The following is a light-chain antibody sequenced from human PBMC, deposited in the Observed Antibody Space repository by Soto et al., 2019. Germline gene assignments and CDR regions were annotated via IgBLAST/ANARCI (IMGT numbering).Light chain of an antibody. J-gene: IGKJ2*01. V-gene: IGKV3-15*01. CDR2: GAS. CDR1: QSVSSN. Sequence: EIVMTQSPATLSVSPGERATLSCRASQSVSSNLAWYQQKPGQAPRLLIYGASTRATGIPARFSGSGSGTEFTLTISSLQSEDFAVYYCPQYNDWPPKQYTFGQGTKLEIK. CDR3: PQYNDWPPKQYT.